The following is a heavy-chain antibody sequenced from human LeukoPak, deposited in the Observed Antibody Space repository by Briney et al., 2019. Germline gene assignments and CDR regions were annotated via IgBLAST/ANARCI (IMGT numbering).Heavy chain of an antibody. J-gene: IGHJ4*02. CDR2: ISYDGSNK. V-gene: IGHV3-30*03. Sequence: GGSLRLSCAASGFTFSSYGMHWVRQAPGKGLEWVAVISYDGSNKYYVDSVKGRFTISRDNAKNSLFLQMNSLRAEDTAVYYCARERTYSSAWSPLDYFDYWGQGTLVTVSS. D-gene: IGHD6-19*01. CDR1: GFTFSSYG. CDR3: ARERTYSSAWSPLDYFDY.